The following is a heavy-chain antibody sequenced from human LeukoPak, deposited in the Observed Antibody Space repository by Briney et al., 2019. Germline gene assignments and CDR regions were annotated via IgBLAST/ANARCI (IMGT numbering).Heavy chain of an antibody. J-gene: IGHJ4*02. CDR3: AIAQSWDELFDS. CDR1: GIAVTGNY. D-gene: IGHD1-26*01. Sequence: GGSLTLSCAASGIAVTGNYMSWVRRPPGKGLEWVSFISINTDTFYADSVRGRFTISRDSSKNTLFLQMNSLRDEDSAVYYCAIAQSWDELFDSWGQGTLVTVSS. V-gene: IGHV3-53*01. CDR2: ISINTDT.